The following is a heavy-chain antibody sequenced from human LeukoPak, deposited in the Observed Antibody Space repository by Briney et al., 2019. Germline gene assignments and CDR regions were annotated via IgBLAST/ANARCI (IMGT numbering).Heavy chain of an antibody. J-gene: IGHJ4*02. CDR3: ASDRLGEIVPQPFDY. Sequence: GRSLRLSCAASGFTFSVYGMHWVRQAPGKGLEWVAFIWYDGSKKYYVDSVKGRFTISRDNSKNTLYLQMSSLRAEDTAKYYCASDRLGEIVPQPFDYWGQGTLVTVSS. D-gene: IGHD2/OR15-2a*01. V-gene: IGHV3-33*01. CDR1: GFTFSVYG. CDR2: IWYDGSKK.